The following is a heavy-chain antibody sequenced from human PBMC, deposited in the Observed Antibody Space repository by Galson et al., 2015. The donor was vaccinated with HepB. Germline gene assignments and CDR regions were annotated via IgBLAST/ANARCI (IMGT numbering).Heavy chain of an antibody. CDR2: LSRDGSYI. Sequence: SLRLSCAASGFTFSSSDMGWARQAPGKGLEWVSALSRDGSYISYADAVRGRSTISRDNSKNTVSLVMDSLTVGDTAVYYCARMPRVDTSETHWFDPWGQGTRVTVSS. V-gene: IGHV3-23*01. D-gene: IGHD2-15*01. CDR1: GFTFSSSD. J-gene: IGHJ5*02. CDR3: ARMPRVDTSETHWFDP.